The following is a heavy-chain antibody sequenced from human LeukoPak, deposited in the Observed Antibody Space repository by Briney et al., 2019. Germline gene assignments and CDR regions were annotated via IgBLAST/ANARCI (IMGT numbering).Heavy chain of an antibody. Sequence: ASVKVSCKASGYPFIRYGISWVRQAPGQGLEWMGWINVYNDNTNYEQNFQGRVTMTTDTSTSTVYMELRGLRSDDTAVYYCARLQGITLPFDYWGQGTLVSASS. D-gene: IGHD2-21*02. CDR1: GYPFIRYG. V-gene: IGHV1-18*01. J-gene: IGHJ4*02. CDR3: ARLQGITLPFDY. CDR2: INVYNDNT.